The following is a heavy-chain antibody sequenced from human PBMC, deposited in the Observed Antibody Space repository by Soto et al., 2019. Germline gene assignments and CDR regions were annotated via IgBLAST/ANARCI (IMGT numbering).Heavy chain of an antibody. Sequence: SVKVSCKASGGTFSSYTISWVRQAPGQGLEWMGRIIPILGIANYAQKFQGRVTITADKSTSTAYMALSSLRSEDTAVYYCARDPRYCSGGSCYFDYWGQGTLVTVSS. J-gene: IGHJ4*02. CDR1: GGTFSSYT. V-gene: IGHV1-69*04. D-gene: IGHD2-15*01. CDR3: ARDPRYCSGGSCYFDY. CDR2: IIPILGIA.